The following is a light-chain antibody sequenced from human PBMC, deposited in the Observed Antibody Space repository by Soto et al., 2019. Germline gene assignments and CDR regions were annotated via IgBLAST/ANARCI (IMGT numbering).Light chain of an antibody. J-gene: IGKJ1*01. CDR3: LHDDDYPRT. V-gene: IGKV1-6*01. CDR2: AAS. Sequence: AIQMTQSPSSLSASVGDRVTMTCRASQGINNELAWYQQKPGKAPKLLIYAASNLRSGVPSRGSGSGSGTDGALTISSRQPEDFATYFWLHDDDYPRTFGQGTKVE. CDR1: QGINNE.